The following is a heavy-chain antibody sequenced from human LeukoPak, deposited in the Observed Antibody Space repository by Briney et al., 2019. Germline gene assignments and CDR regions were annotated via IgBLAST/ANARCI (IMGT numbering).Heavy chain of an antibody. V-gene: IGHV4-39*07. J-gene: IGHJ6*03. CDR3: ARGLYWGSAGNGICYMDV. D-gene: IGHD7-27*01. CDR2: INESKTT. CDR1: GGSISSSSYY. Sequence: KPSETLSLTCTVSGGSISSSSYYWGWIRQPPGKGLEWIGEINESKTTNYNPSLKSRATISADTSRKQFSLNLTSVTAADTALYYCARGLYWGSAGNGICYMDVWGTGTAVTVSS.